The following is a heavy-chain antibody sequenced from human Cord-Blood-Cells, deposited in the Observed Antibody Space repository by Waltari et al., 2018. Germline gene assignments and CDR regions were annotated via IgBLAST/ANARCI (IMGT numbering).Heavy chain of an antibody. J-gene: IGHJ4*02. D-gene: IGHD5-12*01. CDR3: AKDSVATDY. CDR2: ISGSGGSK. V-gene: IGHV3-23*04. Sequence: EVQLVESGGGLVQPGGSLRLSCAASGFTFSSYAMSWVRQAPGKGLEWVSGISGSGGSKYYADPVKGRFTISRENSKNTLYLQMNSLGAEDTAVYYWAKDSVATDYWGQGTLVTVSS. CDR1: GFTFSSYA.